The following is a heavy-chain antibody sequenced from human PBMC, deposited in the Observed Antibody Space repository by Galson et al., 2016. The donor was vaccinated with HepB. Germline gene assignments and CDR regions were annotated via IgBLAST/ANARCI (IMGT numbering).Heavy chain of an antibody. V-gene: IGHV4-34*01. J-gene: IGHJ3*01. D-gene: IGHD2-15*01. CDR3: ARVLGDIVEVDSAFEL. CDR2: INDRGNT. Sequence: SETLSLTCAVHGGSISGFFWNWIRRPPGKGLEWIGEINDRGNTNYNPSLESRVTFSLDRAKGLLSLTLTSVTAADTAMYYCARVLGDIVEVDSAFELWGQGTMVTV. CDR1: GGSISGFF.